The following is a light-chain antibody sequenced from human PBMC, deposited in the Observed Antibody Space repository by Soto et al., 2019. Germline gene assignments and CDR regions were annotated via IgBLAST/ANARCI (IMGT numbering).Light chain of an antibody. J-gene: IGLJ1*01. CDR1: ISDVGGYNY. V-gene: IGLV2-14*01. CDR3: SSYTSSGTYV. CDR2: EVS. Sequence: QSVLTQPASVSGSPGQSITISCTGTISDVGGYNYVSWYQQHPGKVPKLVIYEVSNRPSGVSNRVSGSKSGNTASLTISGLQAEDEADYYCSSYTSSGTYVFGTGTKVTGL.